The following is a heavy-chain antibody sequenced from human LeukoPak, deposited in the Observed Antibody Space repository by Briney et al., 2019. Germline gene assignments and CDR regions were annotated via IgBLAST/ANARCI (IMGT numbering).Heavy chain of an antibody. CDR1: GGSISSGGYS. CDR3: ARGPHYYDSSGYYPFDY. D-gene: IGHD3-22*01. Sequence: SQTLSLTCAVSGGSISSGGYSWSWIRQPPGKGLEWIGYIYHSGSTYYNPSLKSRVTISVDRSKNQFSLKLSSETAADTAVYYCARGPHYYDSSGYYPFDYWGQGTLVTVSS. J-gene: IGHJ4*02. V-gene: IGHV4-30-2*01. CDR2: IYHSGST.